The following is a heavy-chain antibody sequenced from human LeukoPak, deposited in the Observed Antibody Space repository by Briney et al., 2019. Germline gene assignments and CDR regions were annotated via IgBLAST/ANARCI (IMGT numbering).Heavy chain of an antibody. V-gene: IGHV3-43D*03. CDR3: AKGGYCTSTSCYTYIDV. CDR1: GFKFRAFT. Sequence: GGSLRLSCVGSGFKFRAFTMHWVRQAPGKGLEWVSLISWDGAGTYYADSVKGRFTISRDNSKNSLYLQMNSLRAEDTALYYCAKGGYCTSTSCYTYIDVWGKGTTVIVSS. CDR2: ISWDGAGT. J-gene: IGHJ6*03. D-gene: IGHD2-2*02.